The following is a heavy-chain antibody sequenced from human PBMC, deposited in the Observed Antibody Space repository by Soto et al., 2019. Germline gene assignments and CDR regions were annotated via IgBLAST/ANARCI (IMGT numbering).Heavy chain of an antibody. CDR1: GYTFTSYG. CDR3: ARDLVVEYSGSYRMVDFDY. D-gene: IGHD1-26*01. J-gene: IGHJ4*02. V-gene: IGHV1-18*01. Sequence: ASVKVSCKASGYTFTSYGISWVRQAPGQGLEWMGWISAYNGNTNYAQKLQGRVTMTTDTSTSTAYMELRSLRSDDTAVYYCARDLVVEYSGSYRMVDFDYWGQGTLVTVSS. CDR2: ISAYNGNT.